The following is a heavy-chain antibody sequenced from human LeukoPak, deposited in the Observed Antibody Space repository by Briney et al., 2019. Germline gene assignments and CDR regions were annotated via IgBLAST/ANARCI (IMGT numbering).Heavy chain of an antibody. CDR1: GGSISSGDYS. CDR2: IYHSGST. J-gene: IGHJ4*02. V-gene: IGHV4-30-2*01. D-gene: IGHD6-13*01. CDR3: ARVGASSRGERSVAAAGSFDY. Sequence: PSQTLSLTCAVYGGSISSGDYSWSWIRQPPGKGLEWIGYIYHSGSTYYNPSLKSRVTISVDRSKNQFSLKLSSVTAADTAVYYCARVGASSRGERSVAAAGSFDYWGQGTLVTVSS.